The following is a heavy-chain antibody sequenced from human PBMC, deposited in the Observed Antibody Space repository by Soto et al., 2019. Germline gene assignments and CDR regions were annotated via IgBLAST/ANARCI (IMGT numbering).Heavy chain of an antibody. CDR2: IWYDGSNK. J-gene: IGHJ4*02. Sequence: RRLSYAASGFTFSSYGMHWVRQAPGKGLEWVAVIWYDGSNKYYADSVKGRFTISRDNSKNTLYLQMNSLRAEDTAVYYCASSIAARFNFDYWGQGALVTVSS. CDR3: ASSIAARFNFDY. D-gene: IGHD6-6*01. CDR1: GFTFSSYG. V-gene: IGHV3-33*01.